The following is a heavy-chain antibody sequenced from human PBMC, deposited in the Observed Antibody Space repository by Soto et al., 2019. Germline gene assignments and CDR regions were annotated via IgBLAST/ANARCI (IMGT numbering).Heavy chain of an antibody. CDR1: GYTFTSYD. CDR3: ARPLGQLVLYDP. Sequence: ASVKVSCKASGYTFTSYDINWVRQATGQGPEWMGWMNPNSGNTGYAQKFQGRVTMTRNTSISTAYMELSSLRSEDTAVYYCARPLGQLVLYDPWGQGTLVTVSS. D-gene: IGHD6-6*01. V-gene: IGHV1-8*01. J-gene: IGHJ5*02. CDR2: MNPNSGNT.